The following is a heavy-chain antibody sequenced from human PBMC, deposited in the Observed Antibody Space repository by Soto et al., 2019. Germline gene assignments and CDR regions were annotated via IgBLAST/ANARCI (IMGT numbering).Heavy chain of an antibody. J-gene: IGHJ3*02. CDR2: IVPNSGGT. CDR1: GGTFSSYA. CDR3: ARAMNPAYCSGGSCPDAFDI. Sequence: ASVKVSCKASGGTFSSYAISWVRQAPGQGLEWMGGIVPNSGGTNYAQKFQGWVTMTRDTSISTAYMELSRLRSDDTAVYYCARAMNPAYCSGGSCPDAFDIWGQGTMVTVSS. V-gene: IGHV1-2*04. D-gene: IGHD2-15*01.